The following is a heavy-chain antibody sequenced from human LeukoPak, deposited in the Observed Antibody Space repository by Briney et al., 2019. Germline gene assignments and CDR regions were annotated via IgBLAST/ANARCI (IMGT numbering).Heavy chain of an antibody. V-gene: IGHV1-8*03. D-gene: IGHD2-2*02. CDR3: ATAAIQYYYYYMDV. CDR1: GYTFTSYD. CDR2: MNPNSGNT. Sequence: GASVKVSCKASGYTFTSYDINWVRQATGQGLEWMGWMNPNSGNTGYAQKFQGRVTITADESTSTAYMELSSLRSEDTAVYYCATAAIQYYYYYMDVWGKGTTVTVSS. J-gene: IGHJ6*03.